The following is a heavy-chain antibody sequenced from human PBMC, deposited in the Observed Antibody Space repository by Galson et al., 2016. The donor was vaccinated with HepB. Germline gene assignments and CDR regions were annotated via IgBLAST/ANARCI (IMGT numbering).Heavy chain of an antibody. D-gene: IGHD6-13*01. Sequence: SLRLSCAASGFTFSDYVMSWVRQAPGKGLEWVSVITGSGDTTYYEGSVKGRFTISRDNSKHTPFLQMNILRAEDTAIYYCPKPRASGWYEFDYWGQGTLVTVSS. CDR1: GFTFSDYV. CDR3: PKPRASGWYEFDY. V-gene: IGHV3-23*01. CDR2: ITGSGDTT. J-gene: IGHJ4*02.